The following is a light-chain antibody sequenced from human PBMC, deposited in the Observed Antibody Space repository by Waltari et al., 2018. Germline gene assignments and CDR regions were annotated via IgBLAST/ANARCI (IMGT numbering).Light chain of an antibody. J-gene: IGLJ1*01. CDR1: NSDVGGYHY. V-gene: IGLV2-8*01. Sequence: QSALTQPPSAAGPPGQPSTIPCTGTNSDVGGYHYLSWYPQHPGKAPKLMIYEVSKRPSGVPDRFSGSKSGNTASLTVSGLQAEDEADYYCSSYAGSTPYVFGTGTKVTVL. CDR2: EVS. CDR3: SSYAGSTPYV.